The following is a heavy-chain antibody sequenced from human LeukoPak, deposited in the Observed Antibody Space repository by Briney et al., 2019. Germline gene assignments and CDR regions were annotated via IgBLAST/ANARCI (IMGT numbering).Heavy chain of an antibody. CDR2: ISGSGGST. V-gene: IGHV3-23*01. CDR3: AKPHDYVWGSYRRNAFDI. Sequence: GGSLRLFCAASGFTFSSYAMSWVRQAPGKGLEWVSAISGSGGSTYYADSVKGRFTISRDNSKNTLYLQMNSLRAEDTAVYYCAKPHDYVWGSYRRNAFDIWGQGTMVTVSS. CDR1: GFTFSSYA. J-gene: IGHJ3*02. D-gene: IGHD3-16*02.